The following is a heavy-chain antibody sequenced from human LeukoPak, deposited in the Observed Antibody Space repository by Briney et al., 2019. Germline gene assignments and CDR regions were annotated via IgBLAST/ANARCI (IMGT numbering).Heavy chain of an antibody. D-gene: IGHD2-15*01. CDR1: GGSFSGYY. CDR2: INHSGST. CDR3: ARVRHCSGGSCYTGGGSYYMDV. V-gene: IGHV4-34*01. Sequence: SETLSLTCAVYGGSFSGYYWSWIRQPPGKGLEWIGEINHSGSTNYNPSLKSRVTISVDTSKNQFSLKLSSVTAADTAVYYCARVRHCSGGSCYTGGGSYYMDVWGKGTTVTVSS. J-gene: IGHJ6*03.